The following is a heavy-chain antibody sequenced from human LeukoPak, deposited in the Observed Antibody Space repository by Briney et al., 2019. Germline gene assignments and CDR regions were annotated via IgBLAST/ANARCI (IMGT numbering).Heavy chain of an antibody. Sequence: GGSLRLSCAASGYTFTSYYMHWVRQAPGQGLEWMGIINPSGGSTSYAQKFQGRVTMTRDTSTSTVYMELSSLRSEDTAVYYCARDPKYYFDYWGQGTLVTVSS. J-gene: IGHJ4*02. CDR3: ARDPKYYFDY. CDR2: INPSGGST. V-gene: IGHV1-46*01. CDR1: GYTFTSYY.